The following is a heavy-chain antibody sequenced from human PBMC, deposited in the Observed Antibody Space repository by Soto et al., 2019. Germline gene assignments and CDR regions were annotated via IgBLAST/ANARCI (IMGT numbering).Heavy chain of an antibody. CDR2: ISYDGSNK. CDR1: GFTFSSYG. Sequence: LRLSCAASGFTFSSYGMHWVRQAPGKGLEWVAVISYDGSNKYYADSVKGRFTISRDNSKNTLYLQMNSLRAEDTVVYYCAKDAYYYDSSGYYYDYWGQGTPVTVSS. V-gene: IGHV3-30*18. D-gene: IGHD3-22*01. CDR3: AKDAYYYDSSGYYYDY. J-gene: IGHJ4*02.